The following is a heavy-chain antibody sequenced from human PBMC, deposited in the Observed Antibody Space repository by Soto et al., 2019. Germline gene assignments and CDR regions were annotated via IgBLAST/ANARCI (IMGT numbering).Heavy chain of an antibody. CDR2: ISYDGSNK. D-gene: IGHD6-19*01. CDR1: GFTFSSYG. V-gene: IGHV3-30*18. CDR3: AKVLSSGWYRHGAFDI. J-gene: IGHJ3*02. Sequence: QVQLVESGGGVVQPGRSLRLSCAASGFTFSSYGMHWVRQAPGKGLEWVAVISYDGSNKYYADSVKGRFTISRDNSKNTLYLQMNSLRAEDTAVYYCAKVLSSGWYRHGAFDIWGQGTMVPVSS.